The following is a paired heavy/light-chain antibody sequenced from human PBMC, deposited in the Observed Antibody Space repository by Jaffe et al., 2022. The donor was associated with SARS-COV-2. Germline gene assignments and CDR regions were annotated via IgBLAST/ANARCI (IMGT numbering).Light chain of an antibody. J-gene: IGKJ1*01. Sequence: DIQMTQSPSSLSASVGDRVTITCRASQNINNYLNWYQQKPGKAPKLLIYAASNLQSGVPSRFSGGGSGTDLTLTISSLQPEDLATYYCQQSYSTPWTFGQGTKVEI. CDR3: QQSYSTPWT. CDR2: AAS. V-gene: IGKV1-39*01. CDR1: QNINNY.
Heavy chain of an antibody. CDR3: ARHFRFSTVVARGYFDY. D-gene: IGHD6-6*01. V-gene: IGHV4-39*01. J-gene: IGHJ4*02. CDR1: GGSMSTSSYY. CDR2: MYYSGTT. Sequence: QLQLQESGPGLVKPSETLSLTCTVSGGSMSTSSYYWGWIRQPPGKGLEWIGNMYYSGTTYYNPSLKSRVTISVDTSNNQFSLRLTSVTAADTAVYYCARHFRFSTVVARGYFDYWGQGTLVTVSS.